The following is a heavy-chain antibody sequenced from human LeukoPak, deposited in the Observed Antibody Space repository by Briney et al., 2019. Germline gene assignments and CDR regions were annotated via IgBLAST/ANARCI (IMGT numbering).Heavy chain of an antibody. CDR2: IYSGGST. V-gene: IGHV3-53*01. Sequence: GESLRLSCAASGFTVSSNYMSWVRQAPGKGLEWVSVIYSGGSTYYADSVKGRFTISRDNSKNTLYLQMNSLRAEDTAVYYCATERVSSSPLDAFDIWGQGTMVTVSS. J-gene: IGHJ3*02. CDR1: GFTVSSNY. CDR3: ATERVSSSPLDAFDI. D-gene: IGHD6-6*01.